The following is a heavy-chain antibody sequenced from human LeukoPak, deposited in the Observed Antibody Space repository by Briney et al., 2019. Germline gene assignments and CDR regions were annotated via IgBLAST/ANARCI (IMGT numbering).Heavy chain of an antibody. CDR3: ARPSLLHGMMHAFDI. J-gene: IGHJ3*02. Sequence: SETLSLTCTVSGGSISSYYWSWIRQPPGKGLEWIGYIYYSGSTNYNPSLKSRVTISVDTSKNQFSLKLSSVTAADTAVYYCARPSLLHGMMHAFDIWGQGTMVTVSS. CDR2: IYYSGST. V-gene: IGHV4-59*12. CDR1: GGSISSYY. D-gene: IGHD1-26*01.